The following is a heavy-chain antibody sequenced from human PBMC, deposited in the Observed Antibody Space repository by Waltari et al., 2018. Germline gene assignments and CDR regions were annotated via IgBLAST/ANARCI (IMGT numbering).Heavy chain of an antibody. D-gene: IGHD6-19*01. CDR1: CCTFCSSG. CDR2: IYSGDTT. Sequence: VQLFASVGGLVPHGEFLGTSFGASCCTFCSSGLRWVRQAPGKGLEWVSVIYSGDTTDYADSVKGRFTISRDNSKNTVYLRMNSLRAEDTAVYYCARVVSSGYPDIWGQGTMVTVSS. V-gene: IGHV3-23*03. CDR3: ARVVSSGYPDI. J-gene: IGHJ3*02.